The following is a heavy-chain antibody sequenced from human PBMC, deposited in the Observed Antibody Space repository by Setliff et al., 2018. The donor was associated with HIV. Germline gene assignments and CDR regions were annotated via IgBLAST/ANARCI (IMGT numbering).Heavy chain of an antibody. CDR1: GYTFTRYD. CDR2: MNPNSGNT. CDR3: ATSVATFDSVDY. Sequence: ASVKVSCKASGYTFTRYDINWVRQATGQGLEWMGWMNPNSGNTGYAQKFQGRVTMTRNTSISTAYMELSSLRSEDTAVYHCATSVATFDSVDYWGQGTLVTVSS. V-gene: IGHV1-8*01. J-gene: IGHJ4*02. D-gene: IGHD1-26*01.